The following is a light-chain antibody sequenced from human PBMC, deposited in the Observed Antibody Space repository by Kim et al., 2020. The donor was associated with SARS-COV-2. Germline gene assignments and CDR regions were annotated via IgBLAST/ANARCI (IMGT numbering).Light chain of an antibody. CDR2: EDN. J-gene: IGLJ7*01. CDR3: QSYDSSNHVV. Sequence: KTVNISCTRSSGSISNNYVQWYQQRPGRAPTTVISEDNQRPSGVPDRFSGSIDSSSNSASLTISGLKTEDEADYYCQSYDSSNHVVFGGGTQLTVL. V-gene: IGLV6-57*03. CDR1: SGSISNNY.